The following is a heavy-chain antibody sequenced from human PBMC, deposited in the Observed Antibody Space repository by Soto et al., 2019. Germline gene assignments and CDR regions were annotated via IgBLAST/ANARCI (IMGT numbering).Heavy chain of an antibody. Sequence: SETLSLTSDVSGDSISSGVYYWICIREHPEKGLEWIGFSYYSGSAYYNPSLKSRVTISVDTSKNQFSLKLSSVTAADTAVYYCARVLYSSGWATFDYWGQGTLVTVSS. J-gene: IGHJ4*02. D-gene: IGHD6-19*01. CDR2: SYYSGSA. CDR1: GDSISSGVYY. V-gene: IGHV4-31*11. CDR3: ARVLYSSGWATFDY.